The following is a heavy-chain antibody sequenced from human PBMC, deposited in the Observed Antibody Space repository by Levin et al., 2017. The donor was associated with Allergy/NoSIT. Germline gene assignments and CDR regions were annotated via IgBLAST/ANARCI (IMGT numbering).Heavy chain of an antibody. D-gene: IGHD3-3*01. CDR2: IRSKAYGGTT. CDR1: GFTFGDYA. CDR3: TSLTIFGVVITPNWFDP. V-gene: IGHV3-49*03. J-gene: IGHJ5*02. Sequence: PGGSLRLSCTASGFTFGDYAMSWFRQAPGKGLEWVGFIRSKAYGGTTEYAASVKGRFIISRDDSKSIAYLQMNSLKTEDTAVYYCTSLTIFGVVITPNWFDPWGQGTLVTVSS.